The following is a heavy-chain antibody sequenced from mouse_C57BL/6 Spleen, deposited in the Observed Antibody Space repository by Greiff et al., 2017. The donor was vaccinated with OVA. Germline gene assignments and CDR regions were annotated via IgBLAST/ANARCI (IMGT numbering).Heavy chain of an antibody. CDR1: GFTFSDYG. V-gene: IGHV5-17*01. CDR3: AMDGYYYRGYAMDY. J-gene: IGHJ4*01. Sequence: EVHLVESGGGLVKPGGSLKLSCAASGFTFSDYGMHWVRQAPEKGLEWVAYISSGSSTIYYADTVKGRFTISRDNAKNTLFLQMTSLRSEDTAMYYCAMDGYYYRGYAMDYWGQGTSVTVSS. CDR2: ISSGSSTI. D-gene: IGHD2-3*01.